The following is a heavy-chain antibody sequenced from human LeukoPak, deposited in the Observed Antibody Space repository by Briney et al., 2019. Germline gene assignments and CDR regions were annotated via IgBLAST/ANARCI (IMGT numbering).Heavy chain of an antibody. CDR2: IIPILGIA. D-gene: IGHD1-26*01. CDR1: GGTFSSYA. J-gene: IGHJ4*02. CDR3: ARARHSGSPLRYYFDY. V-gene: IGHV1-69*04. Sequence: SVKVSCKASGGTFSSYAICWVRQAPGQGLEWMGRIIPILGIANYAQKFQGRVTITADKSTSTAYMELSSLRSEDTAVYYCARARHSGSPLRYYFDYWGQGTLVTVSS.